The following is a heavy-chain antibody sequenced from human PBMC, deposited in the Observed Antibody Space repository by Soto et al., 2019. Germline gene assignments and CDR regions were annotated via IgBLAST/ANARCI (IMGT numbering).Heavy chain of an antibody. CDR2: INAGNDNT. CDR1: GYTFTSYA. CDR3: ARSEYTSGWTGY. J-gene: IGHJ4*02. Sequence: GASVKVSCKASGYTFTSYAMHWVRQAPGQRLEWMGWINAGNDNTKYSQKFQGRVTITRDTSASTAYMELSSLRSEDTAVYYCARSEYTSGWTGYWGQGTLVTVSS. V-gene: IGHV1-3*01. D-gene: IGHD6-19*01.